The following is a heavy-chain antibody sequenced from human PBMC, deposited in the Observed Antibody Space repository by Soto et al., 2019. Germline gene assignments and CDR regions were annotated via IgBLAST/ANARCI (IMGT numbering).Heavy chain of an antibody. V-gene: IGHV3-23*01. CDR2: ISGSGDGT. J-gene: IGHJ6*02. CDR1: GVPCSGYA. Sequence: PGGPLILSWGASGVPCSGYAVSWVRQAQGKGLEWVSAISGSGDGTYYTDSVKGRFTISRDNSKNTLYLQMNSLRAEDTAVFYCAKGSEAAATYYYGMDVWGQGTTVTVSS. CDR3: AKGSEAAATYYYGMDV. D-gene: IGHD6-13*01.